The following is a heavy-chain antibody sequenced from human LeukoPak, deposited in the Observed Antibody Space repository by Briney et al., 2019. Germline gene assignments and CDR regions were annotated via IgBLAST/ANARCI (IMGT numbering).Heavy chain of an antibody. Sequence: GGSLRLSCAASGFTFSNYWMHWVRHAPGKGLVWVSRLNSDGDSTSYADSVKGRFTISRDNAKNTLCLQMNSLRAEDTAVYYCAREYCSSSSCYFDYWGQGTLVTVSS. CDR2: LNSDGDST. V-gene: IGHV3-74*01. CDR3: AREYCSSSSCYFDY. J-gene: IGHJ4*02. CDR1: GFTFSNYW. D-gene: IGHD2-2*01.